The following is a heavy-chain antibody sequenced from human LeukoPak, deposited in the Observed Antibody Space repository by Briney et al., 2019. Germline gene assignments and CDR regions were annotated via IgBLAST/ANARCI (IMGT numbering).Heavy chain of an antibody. Sequence: SETLPLTCTVSDFSINSGYHWGWVRQPPGKGLEWIGSMHHSGSTYYNPSLKSRVTMSTDTSKSQFSLKLSSVTAADTAVYYCARDRSYFTFDYWGQGTLVTVSS. V-gene: IGHV4-38-2*02. CDR1: DFSINSGYH. CDR2: MHHSGST. J-gene: IGHJ4*02. D-gene: IGHD3-10*01. CDR3: ARDRSYFTFDY.